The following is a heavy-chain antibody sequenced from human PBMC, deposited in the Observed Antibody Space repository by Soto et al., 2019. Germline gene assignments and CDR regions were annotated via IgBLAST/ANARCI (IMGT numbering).Heavy chain of an antibody. V-gene: IGHV4-59*01. D-gene: IGHD1-20*01. CDR3: ARYKSNYYYGMDV. CDR2: FFYCGIT. Sequence: SATLSLTCTVSGGSISSYYWSWIRQPPGKGLEWIGYFFYCGITNYNPPLKIRVTFSVDMSKNQFSLKLSSVPVADTAVYYCARYKSNYYYGMDVWGQGTTVTVSS. CDR1: GGSISSYY. J-gene: IGHJ6*02.